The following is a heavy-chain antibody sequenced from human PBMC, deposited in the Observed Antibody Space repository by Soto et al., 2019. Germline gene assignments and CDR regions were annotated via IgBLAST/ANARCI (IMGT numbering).Heavy chain of an antibody. Sequence: QLQLQESGPGLVKPSETLSLTCTVSGGSISSRSYYWGWIRQPPGKGLEWIGSIYYRGSTYYNPSPKSRVTLAADTPKNRTALTPSSVPGARRALHYCARPVLNRDIVVVVAAPPPLDAFDIWGQGTTVSVSS. CDR2: IYYRGST. CDR3: ARPVLNRDIVVVVAAPPPLDAFDI. D-gene: IGHD2-15*01. V-gene: IGHV4-39*01. J-gene: IGHJ3*02. CDR1: GGSISSRSYY.